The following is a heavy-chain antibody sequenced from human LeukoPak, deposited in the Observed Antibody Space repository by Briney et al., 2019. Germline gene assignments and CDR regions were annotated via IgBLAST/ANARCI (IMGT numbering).Heavy chain of an antibody. CDR2: IYTSGST. CDR1: GGSISSSSYY. J-gene: IGHJ3*02. CDR3: ASLVGATTNDAFDI. Sequence: SETLSLTCTVSGGSISSSSYYWSWIRQPAGKGLKRIGRIYTSGSTNYNPSLKSRVTISVDTSKNQFSLKLSSVTAADTAVYYCASLVGATTNDAFDIWGQGTMVTVSS. V-gene: IGHV4-61*02. D-gene: IGHD1-26*01.